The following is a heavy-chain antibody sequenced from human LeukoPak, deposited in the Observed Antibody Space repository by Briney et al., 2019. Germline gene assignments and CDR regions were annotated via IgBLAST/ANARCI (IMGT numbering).Heavy chain of an antibody. J-gene: IGHJ5*02. CDR1: GFTFSSYA. D-gene: IGHD5-18*01. CDR3: AKELRDTAGFDP. V-gene: IGHV3-23*01. CDR2: ISGSGGST. Sequence: GSLRLSCAASGFTFSSYAMSWVRQAPGKGLEWVSAISGSGGSTYYADSVRGRFTISRDNSRNTLCLQMNSLRAEDTAVYYCAKELRDTAGFDPWGQGTLVTVSS.